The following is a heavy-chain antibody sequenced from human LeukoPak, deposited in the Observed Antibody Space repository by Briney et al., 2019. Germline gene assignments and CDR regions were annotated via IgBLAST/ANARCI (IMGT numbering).Heavy chain of an antibody. CDR3: AKDKTGGSYQYHFDY. V-gene: IGHV3-43*02. CDR2: ISGDGGST. CDR1: GFTFDDYA. D-gene: IGHD1-26*01. Sequence: PGGSLRLSCAASGFTFDDYAMHWVRQAPGKGLEWVSLISGDGGSTYYADSVKGRFTISRDNSKNSLYLQMNSLRTEDTALYYCAKDKTGGSYQYHFDYWGQGTLVTVSS. J-gene: IGHJ4*02.